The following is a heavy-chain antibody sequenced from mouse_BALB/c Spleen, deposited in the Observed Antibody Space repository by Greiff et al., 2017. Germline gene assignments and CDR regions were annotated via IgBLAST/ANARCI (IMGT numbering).Heavy chain of an antibody. Sequence: EVKLVESGGGLVKPGGSLKLSCAASGFTFSSYAMSWVRQTPEKRLEWVASISSGGSTYYPDSVKGRFTISRDNARNILYLQMSSLRSEDTAMYYCARGPPYGNYWFAYWGQGTLVTVSA. D-gene: IGHD2-1*01. CDR1: GFTFSSYA. CDR3: ARGPPYGNYWFAY. V-gene: IGHV5-6-5*01. J-gene: IGHJ3*01. CDR2: ISSGGST.